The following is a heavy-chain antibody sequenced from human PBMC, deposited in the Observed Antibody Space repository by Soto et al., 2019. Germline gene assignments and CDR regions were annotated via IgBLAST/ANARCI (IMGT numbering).Heavy chain of an antibody. V-gene: IGHV5-51*01. Sequence: GESLKISCKGSGYSFTNYWIGWVRQMPGKGLEWMGIMNHADSDTRYSPSFQGQVTVSVDKSISTAYLQRGSLKASDTSRYYCVRPDSTGYYSHWGQGAPVSVSS. CDR2: MNHADSDT. CDR1: GYSFTNYW. D-gene: IGHD3-9*01. J-gene: IGHJ4*02. CDR3: VRPDSTGYYSH.